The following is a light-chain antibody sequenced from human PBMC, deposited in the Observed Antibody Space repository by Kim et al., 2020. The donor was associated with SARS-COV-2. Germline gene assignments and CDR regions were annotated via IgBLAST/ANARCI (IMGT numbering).Light chain of an antibody. CDR1: SKKVGNQG. CDR2: RNN. V-gene: IGLV10-54*01. CDR3: SAWDSSLSNWV. Sequence: QTATLTCTGNSKKVGNQGAAWLQQHQGHPPKLLSYRNNNRPSGISERLSASRSGNTASLTITGLQPEDEADYYCSAWDSSLSNWVFGGGTQLTVL. J-gene: IGLJ3*02.